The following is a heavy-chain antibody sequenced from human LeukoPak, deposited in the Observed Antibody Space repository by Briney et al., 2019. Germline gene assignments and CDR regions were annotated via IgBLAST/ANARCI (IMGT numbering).Heavy chain of an antibody. CDR1: GGSFSGYY. CDR2: INRSGTT. CDR3: ARGRWELLDS. D-gene: IGHD3-10*01. V-gene: IGHV4-34*01. Sequence: SETLSLTCAVYGGSFSGYYWNWIRQSPGKGLEWIGEINRSGTTNYNPSLKSRVSISVDTSKNQFSLKLSSVTAADTAVYYCARGRWELLDSWGQGTLVTVSS. J-gene: IGHJ4*02.